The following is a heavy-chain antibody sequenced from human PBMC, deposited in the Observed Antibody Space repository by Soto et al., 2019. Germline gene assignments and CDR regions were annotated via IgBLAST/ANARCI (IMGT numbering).Heavy chain of an antibody. CDR1: GFSLSTSGVG. CDR2: IYWDDGK. J-gene: IGHJ6*02. V-gene: IGHV2-5*02. CDR3: AHARHPYPYYGMDV. Sequence: QITLKESGPTLVKPTQTLTLTCTFSGFSLSTSGVGVGWIRQPPGKALEWLALIYWDDGKRYSPSLKSRLTITKHTSKNHVVLTMTNMDPVDTATYYCAHARHPYPYYGMDVWDQGTPVTVSS.